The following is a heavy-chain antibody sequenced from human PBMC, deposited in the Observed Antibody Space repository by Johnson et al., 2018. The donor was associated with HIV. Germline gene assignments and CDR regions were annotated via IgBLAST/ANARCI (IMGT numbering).Heavy chain of an antibody. CDR3: ARQLGSDAFDI. CDR1: GFTFSSYA. V-gene: IGHV3-30*04. D-gene: IGHD7-27*01. CDR2: ISYDESNN. Sequence: QVPLVESGGGLIQPGGSLRLSCAASGFTFSSYAMHWVRQAPGKGLEWVAVISYDESNNYYADSVKGRFTISRDNSKNSLYLQMNSLRAEDTAVYYCARQLGSDAFDIWGQGTMVTVSS. J-gene: IGHJ3*02.